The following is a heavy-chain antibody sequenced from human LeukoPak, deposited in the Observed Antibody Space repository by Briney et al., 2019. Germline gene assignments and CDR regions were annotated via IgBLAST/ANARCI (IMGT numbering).Heavy chain of an antibody. CDR2: ISDSGGST. Sequence: PGASLRLSCAASGFTFSSYAMSWVRQAPGKGLECVSIISDSGGSTYYADSVKGRFAISRDNSKNTLFLQMNSLRVEDTAVYYCAKGARSPSTGSHFDYWGRGTLVTVSS. CDR1: GFTFSSYA. J-gene: IGHJ4*02. V-gene: IGHV3-23*01. D-gene: IGHD3-22*01. CDR3: AKGARSPSTGSHFDY.